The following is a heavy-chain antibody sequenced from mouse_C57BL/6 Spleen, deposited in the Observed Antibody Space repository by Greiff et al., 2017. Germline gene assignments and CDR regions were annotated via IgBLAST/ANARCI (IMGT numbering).Heavy chain of an antibody. J-gene: IGHJ4*01. V-gene: IGHV1-26*01. CDR3: ARPLYYAMDY. CDR2: INPNNGGT. Sequence: VQLQQSGPELVKPGASVKISCKASGYTFTDYYMNWVKQSHGKSLEWIGDINPNNGGTSYNQKFKGKATLTVDKSSSTAYMELRSLTSEDSAVYYCARPLYYAMDYWCQGTSVTVSS. CDR1: GYTFTDYY.